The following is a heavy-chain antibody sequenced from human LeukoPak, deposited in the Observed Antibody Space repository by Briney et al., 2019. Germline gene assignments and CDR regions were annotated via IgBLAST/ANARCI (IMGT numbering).Heavy chain of an antibody. V-gene: IGHV3-33*01. D-gene: IGHD4-11*01. CDR2: IWFDGSNK. CDR1: GFTFSSYG. Sequence: PGRSLRLSCAASGFTFSSYGMHWVRQAPGKGLEWVALIWFDGSNKYYADSVKGRFTISRDNSNNTLYLQMNSLRAEDTAVYYCARDLDYSTGFDYWGQGTLVTVSS. J-gene: IGHJ4*02. CDR3: ARDLDYSTGFDY.